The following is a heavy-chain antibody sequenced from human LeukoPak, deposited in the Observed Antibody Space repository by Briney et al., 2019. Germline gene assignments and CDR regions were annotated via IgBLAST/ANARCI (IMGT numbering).Heavy chain of an antibody. CDR2: ASTDEVSQ. D-gene: IGHD2-2*01. V-gene: IGHV3-30*04. CDR1: GFTFSSYA. Sequence: PGGSLRLSCAASGFTFSSYAMHWVRQAPGKVLKWVAVASTDEVSQSYTDSVKGRFIISRDNSKNTLNLQMNNVRTEDTGFYYCAAFNATKLDYWGQGILVTVSS. J-gene: IGHJ4*02. CDR3: AAFNATKLDY.